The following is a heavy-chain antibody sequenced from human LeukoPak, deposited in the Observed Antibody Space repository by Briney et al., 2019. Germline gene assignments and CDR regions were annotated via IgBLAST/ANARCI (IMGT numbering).Heavy chain of an antibody. CDR1: VYSFTTYW. V-gene: IGHV5-51*01. J-gene: IGHJ4*02. CDR2: IYPGDSDT. Sequence: GESLQISCKGSVYSFTTYWIGWVRQIPGKGLEWLCIIYPGDSDTRSSPSFQGQVTISADKSTSTAYLQWSSLKASDTAMYYCARHQIVGATRSPFDYWGQGTLVTVSS. CDR3: ARHQIVGATRSPFDY. D-gene: IGHD1-26*01.